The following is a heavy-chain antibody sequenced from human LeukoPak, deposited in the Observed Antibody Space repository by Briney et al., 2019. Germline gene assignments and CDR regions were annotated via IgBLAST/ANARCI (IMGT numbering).Heavy chain of an antibody. CDR2: IRQDGSQK. J-gene: IGHJ3*01. V-gene: IGHV3-7*01. D-gene: IGHD1-14*01. CDR1: GFTFNNYG. CDR3: ARESDHSVSQVDFDL. Sequence: PGRSLRLSCAGSGFTFNNYGIHWVRQAPGRGLEWVATIRQDGSQKYYLDSVKGRFTISRDNAKNSLYLQMNSLRAEDTAVYYCARESDHSVSQVDFDLWGQGTMVTVSS.